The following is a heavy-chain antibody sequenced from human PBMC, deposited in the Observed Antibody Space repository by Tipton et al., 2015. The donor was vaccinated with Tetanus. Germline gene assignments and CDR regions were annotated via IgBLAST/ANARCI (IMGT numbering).Heavy chain of an antibody. CDR1: GGSISSGDYY. CDR2: IYYSGST. D-gene: IGHD3-10*01. Sequence: TLSLTCTVSGGSISSGDYYWSWIRQPPGKGLEWIGYIYYSGSTYYNPSLKSRVTISVDTSKNQFSLKLSSVTAADTAVYYCARVVTNGSGSYYKTGFDPWGQGTLVTVSS. CDR3: ARVVTNGSGSYYKTGFDP. J-gene: IGHJ5*02. V-gene: IGHV4-30-4*01.